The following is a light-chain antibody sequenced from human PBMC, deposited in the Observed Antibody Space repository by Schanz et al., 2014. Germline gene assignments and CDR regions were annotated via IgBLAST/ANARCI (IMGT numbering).Light chain of an antibody. CDR2: DAS. V-gene: IGKV3-11*01. CDR3: QQRSNWPMYT. J-gene: IGKJ2*01. CDR1: QSVSSY. Sequence: EIVLTQSPATLSLSPGERATLSCRASQSVSSYLAWYQQKPGQAPRLLIYDASNRATGIPARFRGSGSGTDFTLTISSLEPADFAVYYCQQRSNWPMYTFGQGTKLEIK.